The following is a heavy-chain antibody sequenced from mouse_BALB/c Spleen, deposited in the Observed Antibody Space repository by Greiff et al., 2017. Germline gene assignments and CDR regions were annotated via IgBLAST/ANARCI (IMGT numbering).Heavy chain of an antibody. J-gene: IGHJ3*01. CDR2: IRNKANGYTT. CDR3: ARDLFAY. V-gene: IGHV7-3*02. Sequence: EVHLVESGGGLVQPGGSLRLSCATSGFTFTDYYMSWVRQPPGKALEWLGFIRNKANGYTTEYSASVKGRFTISRDNSQSILYLQMNTLRAEDSATYYCARDLFAYWGQGTLVTVSA. CDR1: GFTFTDYY.